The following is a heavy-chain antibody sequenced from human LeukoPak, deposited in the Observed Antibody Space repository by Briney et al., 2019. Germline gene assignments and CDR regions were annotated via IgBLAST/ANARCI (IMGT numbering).Heavy chain of an antibody. J-gene: IGHJ4*02. V-gene: IGHV3-21*01. D-gene: IGHD4-17*01. CDR2: TSSSSNHV. CDR1: GFPFSNYY. Sequence: GGSLRLSCAASGFPFSNYYMNWVRQAPGKGLEWVSSTSSSSNHVYYVDSVKGRFTISRDNAKNSVYLQMNSLRAEDTAVYYCARLFYGDYGYFDYWGQGTLVTVSS. CDR3: ARLFYGDYGYFDY.